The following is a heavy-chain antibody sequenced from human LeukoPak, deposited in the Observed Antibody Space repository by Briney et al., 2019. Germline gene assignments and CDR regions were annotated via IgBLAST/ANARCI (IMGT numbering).Heavy chain of an antibody. CDR1: GFTFRSFD. V-gene: IGHV3-33*01. D-gene: IGHD4-17*01. CDR2: IQYDGRDT. CDR3: ARQRDYGDYYFDY. Sequence: PGGSLRLSCVASGFTFRSFDMHWVRQAPGQGRGWVAAIQYDGRDTDYADSVKGRFTISRDNSKDTLYLEMASLRVEDTALYYCARQRDYGDYYFDYWGQGTLVTVSS. J-gene: IGHJ4*02.